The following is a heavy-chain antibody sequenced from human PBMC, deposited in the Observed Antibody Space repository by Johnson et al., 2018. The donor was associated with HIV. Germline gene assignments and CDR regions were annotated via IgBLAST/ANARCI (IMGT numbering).Heavy chain of an antibody. V-gene: IGHV3-30-3*01. CDR1: GFTFSSYA. CDR3: ARVPAYSMTWVVAFDI. J-gene: IGHJ3*02. D-gene: IGHD6-13*01. CDR2: ISYDGSNK. Sequence: QVQLVESGGGVVQPGRSLKLSCAASGFTFSSYAMHWVRQAPGKGLDWVAVISYDGSNKYYADSVKGRFTISRDNSKNTLSLQMDSLRTEDTAVYYCARVPAYSMTWVVAFDIWGRGTMVTVSS.